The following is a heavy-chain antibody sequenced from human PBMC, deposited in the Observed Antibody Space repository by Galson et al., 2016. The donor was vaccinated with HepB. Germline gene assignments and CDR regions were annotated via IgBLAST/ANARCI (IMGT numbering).Heavy chain of an antibody. V-gene: IGHV3-48*02. J-gene: IGHJ4*02. CDR3: ATKIAAGYFDS. Sequence: SLRLSCAASGFSFSSYSMNWVRQAPGKGLEWVSYITSSSSTIYYADSVQGRFTISRDNAKNSLYLQTNSLRDEDTAVYYCATKIAAGYFDSWGQGTLVSVSS. D-gene: IGHD6-13*01. CDR2: ITSSSSTI. CDR1: GFSFSSYS.